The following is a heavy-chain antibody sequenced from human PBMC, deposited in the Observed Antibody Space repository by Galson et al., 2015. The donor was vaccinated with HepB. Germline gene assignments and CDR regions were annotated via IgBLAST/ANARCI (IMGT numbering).Heavy chain of an antibody. V-gene: IGHV1-24*01. J-gene: IGHJ4*02. CDR2: FDPRHGET. CDR3: TTAFGDS. Sequence: SVKVSCKASGYSPTELSLHWVRQAPGKGLEWMGGFDPRHGETIFAQRFQGRVTVTEDTSTDAAYMELGSMRSEDTAPYYCTTAFGDSWGQGTLVTVTS. CDR1: GYSPTELS. D-gene: IGHD3-10*01.